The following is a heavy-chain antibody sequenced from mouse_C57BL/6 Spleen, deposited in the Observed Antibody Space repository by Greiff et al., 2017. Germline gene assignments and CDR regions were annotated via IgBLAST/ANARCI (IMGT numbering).Heavy chain of an antibody. CDR1: GYAFRSYW. CDR3: ARVGLRQGFAY. J-gene: IGHJ3*01. V-gene: IGHV1-80*01. Sequence: QVQLQQSGAELVKPGASVKISCKASGYAFRSYWMNWVKQRPGKGLEWIGQIYPGDGDTNYNGKFKGKATLTADKSSSTAYMQLSSLTSEDSAVYFCARVGLRQGFAYWGQGTLVTVSA. D-gene: IGHD2-4*01. CDR2: IYPGDGDT.